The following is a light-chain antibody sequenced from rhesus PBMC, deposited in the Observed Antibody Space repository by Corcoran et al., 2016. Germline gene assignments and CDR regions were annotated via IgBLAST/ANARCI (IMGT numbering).Light chain of an antibody. V-gene: IGKV3-53*01. Sequence: QVILTQSPATLSLSPGERATLSCRASQSVSSYLAWYQQKPGQAPRLLIDGASSRATGIPDRFSGSGSGTEFTLTISSLGPEDFAVYYCQTYSSSPYSFGQGTKVEIK. J-gene: IGKJ2*01. CDR1: QSVSSY. CDR3: QTYSSSPYS. CDR2: GAS.